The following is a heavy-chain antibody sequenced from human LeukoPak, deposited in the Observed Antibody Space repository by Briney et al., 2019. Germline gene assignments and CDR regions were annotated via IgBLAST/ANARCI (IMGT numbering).Heavy chain of an antibody. CDR3: ARGLAAAAQRPIDY. CDR2: ISYDGSNK. Sequence: PGGSLRLSCAASGFTFSGYAMHWVRQAPGKGLEWVAVISYDGSNKYYADSVKGRFTISRDNSKNTLYLQMNSLRAEDTAVYYCARGLAAAAQRPIDYWGQGTLVTVSS. D-gene: IGHD6-13*01. V-gene: IGHV3-30-3*01. J-gene: IGHJ4*02. CDR1: GFTFSGYA.